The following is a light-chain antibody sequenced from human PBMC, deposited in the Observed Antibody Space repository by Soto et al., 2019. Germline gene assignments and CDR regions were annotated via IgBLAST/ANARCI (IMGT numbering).Light chain of an antibody. J-gene: IGKJ5*01. CDR3: QQYGSSLIT. CDR2: DGS. V-gene: IGKV3-20*01. Sequence: EVVMTQSPDTVYVSPGERATLSCRASQSVRSNLAWYQHKPGQAPRLLIYDGSTRALGIPARFSGSESGTDFTLTISRLEPEDFAVYYCQQYGSSLITFGQGTRLEIK. CDR1: QSVRSN.